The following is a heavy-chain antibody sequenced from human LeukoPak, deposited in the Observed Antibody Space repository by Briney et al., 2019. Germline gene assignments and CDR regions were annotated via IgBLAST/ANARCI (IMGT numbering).Heavy chain of an antibody. D-gene: IGHD4-17*01. CDR2: IGYTGDST. J-gene: IGHJ3*02. V-gene: IGHV3-23*01. CDR1: GFTFSSYA. Sequence: GGSLRLSCAASGFTFSSYAMNWVRQAPGKGLEWVSGIGYTGDSTFYADSVKGRFTVSRDSSKNTLFLHMNSLRAEDTAVYYCARDLHPRMGYGDYSHHDAFDIWGQGTMVTVSS. CDR3: ARDLHPRMGYGDYSHHDAFDI.